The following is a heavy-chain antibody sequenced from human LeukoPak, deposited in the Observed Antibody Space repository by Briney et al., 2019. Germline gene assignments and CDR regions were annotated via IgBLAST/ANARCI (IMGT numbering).Heavy chain of an antibody. CDR2: IYYSGST. Sequence: SETLSLTCTVSGGSISSSPYYWGWIRQPPGKGLEWIGSIYYSGSTYYNPSLKSRVTISVDTSKNQFSLKLSSVTAADTAVYYCARIRRDGYFGSWFDPWGQGTLVTVSS. CDR3: ARIRRDGYFGSWFDP. J-gene: IGHJ5*02. D-gene: IGHD5-24*01. CDR1: GGSISSSPYY. V-gene: IGHV4-39*01.